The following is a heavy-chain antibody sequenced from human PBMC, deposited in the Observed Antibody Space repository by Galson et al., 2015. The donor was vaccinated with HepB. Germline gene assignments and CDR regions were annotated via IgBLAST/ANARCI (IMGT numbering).Heavy chain of an antibody. D-gene: IGHD2-21*02. CDR2: IYPGDSDT. Sequence: QSGAEVKKPGESLKISCKGSGYSFTSYWIGWVRQMPGKGLGWMGIIYPGDSDTRYSPSFQGQVTISADKSISTAYLQWISLKASDTAMYYWARVESCGGDCYKNWFDPWGQGTLVTVSS. J-gene: IGHJ5*02. V-gene: IGHV5-51*01. CDR1: GYSFTSYW. CDR3: ARVESCGGDCYKNWFDP.